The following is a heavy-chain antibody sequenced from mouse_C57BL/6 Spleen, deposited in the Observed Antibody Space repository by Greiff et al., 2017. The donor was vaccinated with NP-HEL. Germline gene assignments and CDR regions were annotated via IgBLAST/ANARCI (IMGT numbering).Heavy chain of an antibody. CDR1: GYTFTSYW. Sequence: KQSCKASGYTFTSYWMQWVKQRPGQGLEWIGEIDPSDSYTNYNQKFKGKATLTVDTSSSTAYMQLSSLTSEDSAVYYCARLYYYGSSPWFAYWGQGTLVTVSA. D-gene: IGHD1-1*01. J-gene: IGHJ3*01. CDR3: ARLYYYGSSPWFAY. CDR2: IDPSDSYT. V-gene: IGHV1-50*01.